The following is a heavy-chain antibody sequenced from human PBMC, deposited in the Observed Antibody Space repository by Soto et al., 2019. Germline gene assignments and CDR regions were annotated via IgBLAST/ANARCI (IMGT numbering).Heavy chain of an antibody. CDR3: ARQIYDSDTGPNFQYYFDS. V-gene: IGHV5-10-1*01. D-gene: IGHD3-22*01. CDR1: GYSFAGYW. J-gene: IGHJ4*02. Sequence: GESLKISCKGSGYSFAGYWITWVRQKPGKGLEWMGRIDPSDSQTYYSPSFRGHVTISATKSITTVFLQSSSLRASDTAMYYCARQIYDSDTGPNFQYYFDSWGQGTPVTV. CDR2: IDPSDSQT.